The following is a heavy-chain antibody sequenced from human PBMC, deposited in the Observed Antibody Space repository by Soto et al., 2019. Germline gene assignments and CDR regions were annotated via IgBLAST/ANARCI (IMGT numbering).Heavy chain of an antibody. CDR2: ISSSSSTI. CDR3: ARDLHSSSWFPRPSFDY. J-gene: IGHJ4*02. V-gene: IGHV3-48*02. CDR1: RFTFSSYS. D-gene: IGHD6-13*01. Sequence: EVQLVESGGGLVQPGGSLRLSCAASRFTFSSYSMNWVRQAPGKGLEWVSYISSSSSTIYYADSVKGRFTISRDNAKNSLYLQMNSLRDEDTAVYYCARDLHSSSWFPRPSFDYWGQGTLVTVSS.